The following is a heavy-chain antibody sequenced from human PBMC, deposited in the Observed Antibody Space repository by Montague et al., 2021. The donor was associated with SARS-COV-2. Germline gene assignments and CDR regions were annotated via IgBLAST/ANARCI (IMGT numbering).Heavy chain of an antibody. V-gene: IGHV4-34*01. CDR3: ARLGDGIVPSPILGLGPYYSFYYMDV. J-gene: IGHJ6*03. D-gene: IGHD2-2*02. CDR2: ISQSGNT. CDR1: GGSFSRYY. Sequence: SETLSLTCAVCGGSFSRYYWSWIRQPPGKGLEWIGEISQSGNTKYNPSLQSRVSISLDTSRNQFSLKVRSVTAADTAIYYCARLGDGIVPSPILGLGPYYSFYYMDVWGKGTTVTVSS.